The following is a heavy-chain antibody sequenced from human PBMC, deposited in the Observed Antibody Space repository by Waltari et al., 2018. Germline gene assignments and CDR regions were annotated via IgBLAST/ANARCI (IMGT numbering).Heavy chain of an antibody. CDR1: GGTFGSYA. D-gene: IGHD3-10*01. Sequence: QVQLVQSGAEVKKPGSSVKVSCKASGGTFGSYASSWVRQAPGQGLEWMGGIIPMFGRTNYPQNFQDGAKIPADESTSKAYMELSGLRFDDTAVYFCARGGGRGGSFSFHMDVWGKGTTVTISS. J-gene: IGHJ6*03. CDR2: IIPMFGRT. CDR3: ARGGGRGGSFSFHMDV. V-gene: IGHV1-69*12.